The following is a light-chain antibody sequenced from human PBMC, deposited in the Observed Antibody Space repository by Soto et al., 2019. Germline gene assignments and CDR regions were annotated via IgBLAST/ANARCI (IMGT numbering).Light chain of an antibody. CDR2: DVS. Sequence: QSVLTQPASVSGSPGQSITISCTGTSSDVGGYNYVSWYQQHPGKAPKLMIYDVSNRPSGVSNRFSGSQSGNTASLTISGLQAEDEADYYCSSYTSSSAFGGGTKLTVL. V-gene: IGLV2-14*01. J-gene: IGLJ3*02. CDR3: SSYTSSSA. CDR1: SSDVGGYNY.